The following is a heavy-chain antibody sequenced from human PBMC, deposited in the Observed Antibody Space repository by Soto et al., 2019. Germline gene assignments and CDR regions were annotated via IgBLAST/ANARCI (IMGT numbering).Heavy chain of an antibody. CDR1: GGSFSGYY. V-gene: IGHV4-34*01. CDR3: ARAYSSSSVFLVYYYYGMDV. J-gene: IGHJ6*02. Sequence: SETLSLTCAVYGGSFSGYYWSWIRQPPGKGLEWIGEINHSGSTNYNPSLKSRVTISVDTSKNQFSLKLSSVTAADTAVYYCARAYSSSSVFLVYYYYGMDVWGQGTTVTVSS. D-gene: IGHD6-6*01. CDR2: INHSGST.